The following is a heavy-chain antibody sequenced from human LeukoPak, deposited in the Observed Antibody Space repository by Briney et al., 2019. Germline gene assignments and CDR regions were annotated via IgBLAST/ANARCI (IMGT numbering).Heavy chain of an antibody. D-gene: IGHD6-19*01. CDR1: GGSFSGYY. CDR3: ASPGRAVAGSYYYYGMDV. CDR2: IYYSGST. V-gene: IGHV4-31*11. Sequence: SETLSLTCAVYGGSFSGYYWSWIRQHPGKGLEWIGYIYYSGSTYYNPSLKSRVTISVDTSKNQFSLKLSSVTAADTAVYYCASPGRAVAGSYYYYGMDVWGQGTTVTVSS. J-gene: IGHJ6*02.